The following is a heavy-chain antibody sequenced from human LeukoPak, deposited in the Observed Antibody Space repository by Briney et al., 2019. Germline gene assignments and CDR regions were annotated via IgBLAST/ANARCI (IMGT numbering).Heavy chain of an antibody. CDR2: IYFSGST. D-gene: IGHD3-3*01. J-gene: IGHJ6*03. Sequence: PSETLSLTCTVSGGSISSSSYYWGWIRQPPGKGLEWIGNIYFSGSTYYNPSLKSRVTISVDTSKNQFSLKLSSVTAADTAVYYCATQSGSLYYYYYYMDVWGKGTTVTVSS. CDR3: ATQSGSLYYYYYYMDV. CDR1: GGSISSSSYY. V-gene: IGHV4-39*07.